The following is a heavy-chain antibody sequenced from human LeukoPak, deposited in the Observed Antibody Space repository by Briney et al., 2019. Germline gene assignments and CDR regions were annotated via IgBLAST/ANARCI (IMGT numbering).Heavy chain of an antibody. CDR1: GFTFSSCP. CDR3: VREFPNGSSDC. V-gene: IGHV3-64*01. D-gene: IGHD1-26*01. CDR2: ISGNGGST. J-gene: IGHJ4*02. Sequence: GGSLGLSCAASGFTFSSCPMHWVRQAPGKGLEYVSAISGNGGSTYYANSVRGRFTISRDNPKNTLYLQMDSLRAEDMAMYYCVREFPNGSSDCWGQGTLVIVSS.